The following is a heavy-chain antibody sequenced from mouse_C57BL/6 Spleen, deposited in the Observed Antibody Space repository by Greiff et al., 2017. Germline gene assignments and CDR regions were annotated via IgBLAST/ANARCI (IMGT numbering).Heavy chain of an antibody. CDR3: ARGNYDYDGVYYAMDY. Sequence: QVQLQQPGTELVKPGASVKLSCKASGYTFTSYWMHWVKQRPGQGLEWIGNINPSNGGTNYNEKFKSKATLTVDKSSSTAYMQLSSLTSEDSAVYYCARGNYDYDGVYYAMDYWGQGTSVTVSS. CDR2: INPSNGGT. V-gene: IGHV1-53*01. D-gene: IGHD2-4*01. J-gene: IGHJ4*01. CDR1: GYTFTSYW.